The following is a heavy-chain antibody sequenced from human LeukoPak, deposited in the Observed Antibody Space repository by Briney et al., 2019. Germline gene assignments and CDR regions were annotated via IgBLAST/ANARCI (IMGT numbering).Heavy chain of an antibody. CDR3: ARAEMATIPGYYYYMDV. CDR2: INPSGGST. J-gene: IGHJ6*03. D-gene: IGHD5-24*01. V-gene: IGHV1-46*01. CDR1: GYTFTSYY. Sequence: GASVKVSCKASGYTFTSYYMHWVRQAPGQGLEWMGIINPSGGSTSYAQKFQGRVTITADESTSTAYMELSSLRSEDTAVYYCARAEMATIPGYYYYMDVWGKGTTVTISS.